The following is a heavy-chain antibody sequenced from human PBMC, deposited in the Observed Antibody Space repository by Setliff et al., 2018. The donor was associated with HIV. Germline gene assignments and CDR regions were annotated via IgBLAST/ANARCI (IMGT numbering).Heavy chain of an antibody. CDR1: GLSINFGYY. CDR3: ARGGAV. CDR2: VYTSGST. Sequence: PSETLSLTCSVSGLSINFGYYWGWIRQPAGKGLEWIGRVYTSGSTNYNPSLKSRVTMSVDTSKNQFSLKLSSVTAADTAVYYCARGGAVWGKGTTVTVSS. D-gene: IGHD3-16*01. J-gene: IGHJ6*04. V-gene: IGHV4-4*07.